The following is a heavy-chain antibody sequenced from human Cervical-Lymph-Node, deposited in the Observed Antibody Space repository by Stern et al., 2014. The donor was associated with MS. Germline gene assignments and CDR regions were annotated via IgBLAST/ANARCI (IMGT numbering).Heavy chain of an antibody. CDR1: GGSISSYY. J-gene: IGHJ5*02. V-gene: IGHV4-59*01. D-gene: IGHD6-13*01. CDR2: IYYSGST. Sequence: QLQLQESGPGLVKPSETLSLTCTVSGGSISSYYWSWIRQPPGKGLEWIGYIYYSGSTNYNPSLKSRVTISVDTSKNQFSLKLSSVTAADTAVYYCARLGGIAAAGDWFDPWGQGTLVTVSS. CDR3: ARLGGIAAAGDWFDP.